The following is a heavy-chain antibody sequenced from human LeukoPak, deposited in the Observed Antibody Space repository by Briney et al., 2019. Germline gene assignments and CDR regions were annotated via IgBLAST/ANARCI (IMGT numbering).Heavy chain of an antibody. CDR3: ARPPVMATIHYYFDY. CDR2: ISYDGSNK. V-gene: IGHV3-30*03. D-gene: IGHD5-24*01. Sequence: PGRSLRLSCAASGFTFSSYGMHWVRQAPGKGLEWVAVISYDGSNKYYADSVKGRFTISRDNSKNTLYLQMNSLRAEDTAVYYCARPPVMATIHYYFDYWGQGTLVTVSS. J-gene: IGHJ4*02. CDR1: GFTFSSYG.